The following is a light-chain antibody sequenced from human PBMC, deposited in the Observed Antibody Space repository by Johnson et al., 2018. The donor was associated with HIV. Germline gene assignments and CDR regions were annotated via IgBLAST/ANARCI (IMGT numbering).Light chain of an antibody. J-gene: IGLJ1*01. Sequence: QSVLTQPPSVSAAPGQKVTISCSGSSSNIGNNYVSWYQQLPGTAPKLLIYEHSKRPSGIPDRFSGYKSGTSATLGITGLQTGDEADYYCETWDTSRSTGGVCGTETKVTVL. V-gene: IGLV1-51*02. CDR2: EHS. CDR3: ETWDTSRSTGGV. CDR1: SSNIGNNY.